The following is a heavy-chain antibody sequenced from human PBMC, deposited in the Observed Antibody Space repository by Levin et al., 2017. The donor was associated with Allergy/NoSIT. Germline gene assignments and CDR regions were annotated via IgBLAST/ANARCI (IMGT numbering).Heavy chain of an antibody. CDR2: ISGSGGST. V-gene: IGHV3-23*01. Sequence: GGSLRLSCAASGFTFSSYAMSWVRQAPGKGLEWVSAISGSGGSTYYADSVKGRITISRDNSKNTLYLQMNSLRAEDTAVYYCAKDRSDSSSWYEGNFDYWGQGTLVTVSS. CDR3: AKDRSDSSSWYEGNFDY. CDR1: GFTFSSYA. J-gene: IGHJ4*02. D-gene: IGHD6-13*01.